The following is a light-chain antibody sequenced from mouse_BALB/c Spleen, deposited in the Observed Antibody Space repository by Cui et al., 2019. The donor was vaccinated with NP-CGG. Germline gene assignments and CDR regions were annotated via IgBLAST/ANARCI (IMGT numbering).Light chain of an antibody. J-gene: IGLJ1*01. CDR1: TGAVTTSNY. Sequence: QAVVTQESELITSPGETVTLTCGSSTGAVTTSNYANWVQEKPDHLFTGLIGGTNNRAPGVPARFSGSLIGDKAALTITGAQTEDEAIYFCALWYSNHWVFGGGTKLTVL. CDR2: GTN. CDR3: ALWYSNHWV. V-gene: IGLV1*01.